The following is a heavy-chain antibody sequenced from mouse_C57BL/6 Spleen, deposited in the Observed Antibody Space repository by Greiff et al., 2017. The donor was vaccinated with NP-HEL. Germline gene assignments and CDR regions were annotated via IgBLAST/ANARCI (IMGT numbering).Heavy chain of an antibody. CDR3: ARHVGDYYAMDY. CDR2: ISNLAYSI. CDR1: GFTFSDYG. Sequence: EVQLVESGGGLVQPGGSLKLSCAASGFTFSDYGMAWVRQAPRKGPEWVAFISNLAYSIYYADTVTGRFTISRENAKNTLYLEMSSLRSEDTAMYYCARHVGDYYAMDYWGQGTSVTVSS. V-gene: IGHV5-15*01. J-gene: IGHJ4*01.